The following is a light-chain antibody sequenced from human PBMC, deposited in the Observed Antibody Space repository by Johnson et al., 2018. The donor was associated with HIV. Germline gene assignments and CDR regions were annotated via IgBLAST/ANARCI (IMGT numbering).Light chain of an antibody. CDR3: GTWDSSLSAGV. J-gene: IGLJ1*01. CDR2: ENN. V-gene: IGLV1-51*02. CDR1: SSNIGRNY. Sequence: QSVLTQPPSVSAAPGQKVTISCSGSSSNIGRNYVSWYQQLPGTAPKLLIYENNKRPSGIPDRFSGSMSGTSATLGITGLQTGDEADYYCGTWDSSLSAGVFGTGTTVIVL.